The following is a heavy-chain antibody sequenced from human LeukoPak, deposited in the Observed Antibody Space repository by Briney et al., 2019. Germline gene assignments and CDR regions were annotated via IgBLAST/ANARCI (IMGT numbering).Heavy chain of an antibody. J-gene: IGHJ4*02. Sequence: SQTLSLTCTVSGGSISSGDYFWSWFRQPPGKGLEWIGYIYHSGTTYYNPSLRSRVTLSVDTSKNQFSLRLNSVTAADTAVYYCARKRYDDPYFFDYWGQGTLVTVSS. CDR1: GGSISSGDYF. V-gene: IGHV4-30-4*01. CDR2: IYHSGTT. D-gene: IGHD3-22*01. CDR3: ARKRYDDPYFFDY.